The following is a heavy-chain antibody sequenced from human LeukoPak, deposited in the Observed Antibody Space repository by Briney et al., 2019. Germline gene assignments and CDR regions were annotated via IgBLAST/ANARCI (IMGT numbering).Heavy chain of an antibody. CDR1: GYTFTTYG. CDR3: ARYCYDSGNHYYFDS. V-gene: IGHV7-4-1*02. D-gene: IGHD3-10*01. Sequence: ASVKVSCKASGYTFTTYGINWVRQAPGQGLEWMGRINTNTGNPTYAQGFTGQFVFSLDTSVTTAYLQINNLKAEDTAVYYCARYCYDSGNHYYFDSWGQGTLVTVSS. J-gene: IGHJ4*02. CDR2: INTNTGNP.